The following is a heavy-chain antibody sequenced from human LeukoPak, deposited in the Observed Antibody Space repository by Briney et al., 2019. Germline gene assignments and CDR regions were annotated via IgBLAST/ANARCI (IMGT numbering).Heavy chain of an antibody. CDR3: ARMGGQLLQDAFDI. CDR2: ISSDGSNI. CDR1: GLTFSSYA. J-gene: IGHJ3*02. Sequence: PGGSPRLSCAASGLTFSSYAMHWVRQAPGKGLGWVAVISSDGSNIYYADSVKGRFTISRDNSKNTLYLQMNNLRAEDTAVYYCARMGGQLLQDAFDIWGQGTTVTVSS. D-gene: IGHD1-26*01. V-gene: IGHV3-30-3*01.